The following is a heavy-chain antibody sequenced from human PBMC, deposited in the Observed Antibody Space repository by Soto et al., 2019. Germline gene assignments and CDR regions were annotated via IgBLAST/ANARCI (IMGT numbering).Heavy chain of an antibody. V-gene: IGHV1-18*01. D-gene: IGHD1-1*01. CDR2: ISAYNGNT. Sequence: GASVKVSCKASGYTFTSHGISWVRQAPGQGLEWMGWISAYNGNTNYAQKLQGRVTMTTDTSTSTAYMELRSLRSDDTAVYYCARELEPRLYYYYGMDVWGQGTTVTVSS. J-gene: IGHJ6*02. CDR3: ARELEPRLYYYYGMDV. CDR1: GYTFTSHG.